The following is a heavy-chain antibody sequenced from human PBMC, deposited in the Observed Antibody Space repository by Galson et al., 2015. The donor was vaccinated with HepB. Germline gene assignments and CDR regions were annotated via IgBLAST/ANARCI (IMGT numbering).Heavy chain of an antibody. CDR2: VRHKARRYTT. D-gene: IGHD3-3*02. CDR3: SRTLPGIDLDY. CDR1: GFTFSDYY. V-gene: IGHV3-72*01. J-gene: IGHJ4*02. Sequence: SLRLSCAASGFTFSDYYMEWVRQAPGKGLEWVGRVRHKARRYTTDYVASVEGSFTISRDESKTSLYLQMDSLKTEDTAVYYCSRTLPGIDLDYWGQGTLVTVSS.